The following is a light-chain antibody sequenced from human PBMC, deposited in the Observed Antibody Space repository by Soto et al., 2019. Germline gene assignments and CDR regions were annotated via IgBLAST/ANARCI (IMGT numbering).Light chain of an antibody. V-gene: IGKV1-5*01. CDR3: QKYNSAPLT. CDR2: DAS. CDR1: QSVSIW. J-gene: IGKJ4*01. Sequence: DIQMTQSPSTLSASVGDTVTITCRASQSVSIWLAWYQKKPGKAPQVLIWDASTLQRGVPSRFSGSGSGTEFTLTISSLQPEDFATYYCQKYNSAPLTFGRGTKVDI.